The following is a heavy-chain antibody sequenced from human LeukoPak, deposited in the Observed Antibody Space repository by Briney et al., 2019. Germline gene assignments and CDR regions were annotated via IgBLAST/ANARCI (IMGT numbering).Heavy chain of an antibody. D-gene: IGHD6-6*01. CDR2: VFYTGST. CDR1: IGSISSHY. CDR3: ARAHPAYSSSSGFDF. Sequence: PSETLSLTCTVSIGSISSHYWSWIRQPPGKGLEWIGYVFYTGSTDYNPSLKSRVTISVDTSKNQFSLKLSSVTAADTAVYYCARAHPAYSSSSGFDFWGQGTLVAVSS. J-gene: IGHJ4*02. V-gene: IGHV4-59*11.